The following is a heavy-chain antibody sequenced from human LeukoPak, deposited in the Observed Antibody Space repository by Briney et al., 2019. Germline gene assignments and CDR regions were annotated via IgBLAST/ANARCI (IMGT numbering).Heavy chain of an antibody. D-gene: IGHD3-22*01. J-gene: IGHJ4*02. CDR3: ARDNTGYYYDSSGCLDY. V-gene: IGHV4-30-4*01. CDR2: IYYSGST. CDR1: GGSISSGDYY. Sequence: SETLSLTCTVSGGSISSGDYYWSWIRQPPGKGLEWIGYIYYSGSTYYNPSLKSRVTISVDTSKNQFSLKLSSVTVADTAVYYCARDNTGYYYDSSGCLDYWGQRTLVTVSS.